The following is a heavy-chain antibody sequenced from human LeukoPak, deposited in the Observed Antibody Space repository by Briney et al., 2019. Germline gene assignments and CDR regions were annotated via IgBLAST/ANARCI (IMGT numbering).Heavy chain of an antibody. CDR3: AKEAVAAAGPFDY. D-gene: IGHD6-13*01. CDR2: ISGSGGSI. V-gene: IGHV3-23*01. CDR1: GFTFSSYA. J-gene: IGHJ4*02. Sequence: GGSLRLSCAASGFTFSSYAMRWVRQAPGKGLEWVSCISGSGGSIYYADSVKGRFTISRDNSKSTLYLQMNSLRAEDTAIYYCAKEAVAAAGPFDYWGLGTLVTVSS.